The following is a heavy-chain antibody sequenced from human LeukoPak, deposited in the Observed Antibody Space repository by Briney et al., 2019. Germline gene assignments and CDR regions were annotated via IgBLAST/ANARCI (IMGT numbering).Heavy chain of an antibody. CDR3: AKDLYSGDYLDY. V-gene: IGHV3-23*01. Sequence: GGSLRLSCAASGFTFSSYAMSWVRQAPGKGVEWFSSIIVIVVTTYYPSSVKARFTISRYNSKNTLYLQMNSLRAEDTPVYYCAKDLYSGDYLDYWGQGTLVTVSS. D-gene: IGHD4-17*01. CDR1: GFTFSSYA. CDR2: IIVIVVTT. J-gene: IGHJ4*02.